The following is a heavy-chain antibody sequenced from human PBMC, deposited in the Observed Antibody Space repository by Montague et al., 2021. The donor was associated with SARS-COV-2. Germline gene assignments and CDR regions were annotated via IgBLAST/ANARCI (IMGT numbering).Heavy chain of an antibody. CDR2: IYYSGDT. CDR3: ARGSVYSYHPFDY. J-gene: IGHJ4*01. V-gene: IGHV4-4*07. D-gene: IGHD2-15*01. Sequence: SETLSLTCTVSGASMSGYHWSWIRQPAGKALEWIGRIYYSGDTTYNPSLKSRLTMSVDTSERQFSLKMTSVSAADTAVYYCARGSVYSYHPFDYWGHGNLVTVSS. CDR1: GASMSGYH.